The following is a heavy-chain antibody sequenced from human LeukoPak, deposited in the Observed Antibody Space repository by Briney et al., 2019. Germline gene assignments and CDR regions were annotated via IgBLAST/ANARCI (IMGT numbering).Heavy chain of an antibody. CDR1: GGSISSSSYY. D-gene: IGHD3-22*01. J-gene: IGHJ5*02. V-gene: IGHV4-39*01. Sequence: SETLSLTCTVSGGSISSSSYYWGWNRQPPGKGLEWIGSIYYSGSTYYNPSLKSRVTISVDTSKNQFSLKLSSVTAADTAVYYCARHLSAYYDSSGFLFDPWGQGTLVTVSS. CDR3: ARHLSAYYDSSGFLFDP. CDR2: IYYSGST.